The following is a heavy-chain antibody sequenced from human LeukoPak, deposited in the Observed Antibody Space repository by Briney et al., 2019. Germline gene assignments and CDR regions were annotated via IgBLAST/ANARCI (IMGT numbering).Heavy chain of an antibody. V-gene: IGHV1-69*05. CDR1: GGTFSNYA. J-gene: IGHJ3*02. CDR3: ARVGDPMIGKDARIDI. CDR2: IIPIFGTA. Sequence: SVKVSCKASGGTFSNYAISWVRQAPGQGLEWMGGIIPIFGTANYAQKFQGRVTISTDESTSTAYMELSSLRSEDTAVYYCARVGDPMIGKDARIDIWGQGTMVTVSS. D-gene: IGHD3-22*01.